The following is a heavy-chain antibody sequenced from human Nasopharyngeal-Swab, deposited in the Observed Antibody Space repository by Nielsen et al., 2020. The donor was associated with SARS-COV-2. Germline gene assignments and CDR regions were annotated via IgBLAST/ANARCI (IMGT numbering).Heavy chain of an antibody. Sequence: SETLSLTCAVYGGSFSGYYWNWIRQPPGKGLEWIGEINHGGNTNYNPSLKSRVTILVGTSKNQFSLKLASVTAADTALYYCSRGDEGANYYGMDVWGQGTTVTVSS. D-gene: IGHD3-16*01. V-gene: IGHV4-34*01. J-gene: IGHJ6*02. CDR1: GGSFSGYY. CDR2: INHGGNT. CDR3: SRGDEGANYYGMDV.